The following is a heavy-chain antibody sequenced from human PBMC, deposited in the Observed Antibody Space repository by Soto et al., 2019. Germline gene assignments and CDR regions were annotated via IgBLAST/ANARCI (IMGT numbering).Heavy chain of an antibody. V-gene: IGHV1-69*02. Sequence: GASVKVSCKASGGTFSSYTISWVRQAPGQGLEWMGRIIPILGIANYAQKFQGRVTITADKSTSTAYMELSSLRSEDTAVYYCASRYSSSWYYYYYYGMDVWGPGTTVTVSS. D-gene: IGHD6-13*01. CDR1: GGTFSSYT. CDR2: IIPILGIA. CDR3: ASRYSSSWYYYYYYGMDV. J-gene: IGHJ6*02.